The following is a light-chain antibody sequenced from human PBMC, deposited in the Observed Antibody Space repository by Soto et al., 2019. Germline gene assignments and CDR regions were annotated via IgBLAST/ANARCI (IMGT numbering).Light chain of an antibody. CDR2: EVS. CDR1: SSDVGGYNY. CDR3: SSYAGSNNLV. V-gene: IGLV2-8*01. Sequence: QSALTQPPSASGSPGQSVTISCTGTSSDVGGYNYVSWYQQHPGKAPKLMIYEVSKRPSGVPDRFSGSKSGNTASLTVSGPEVEVGADYYGSSYAGSNNLVFGGGTK. J-gene: IGLJ2*01.